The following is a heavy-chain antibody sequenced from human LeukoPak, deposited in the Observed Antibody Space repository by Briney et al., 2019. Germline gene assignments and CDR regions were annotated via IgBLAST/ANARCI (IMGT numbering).Heavy chain of an antibody. CDR3: TRMTTGHDY. J-gene: IGHJ4*02. CDR1: GVSFNDYY. D-gene: IGHD4-17*01. CDR2: INHSGYT. V-gene: IGHV4-34*01. Sequence: SETLSLTCAVSGVSFNDYYWSWVRQTPGKGLEWIGEINHSGYTNDSPSLKSRVTISIDTSRKQFSLNLRSVTVADTGIYYCTRMTTGHDYRGEGTLVTVSS.